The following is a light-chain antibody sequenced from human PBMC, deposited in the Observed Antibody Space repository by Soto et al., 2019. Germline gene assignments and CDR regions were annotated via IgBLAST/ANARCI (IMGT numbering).Light chain of an antibody. CDR1: HTISSL. Sequence: RASHTISSLLAWYQQKPGKAPKLLIYKAYTLKSGVTSRFSGSGPGTEFDLTLSSLHPDYFATYYCEAYNRDSEAVGHGTQVDIK. CDR2: KAY. V-gene: IGKV1-5*03. J-gene: IGKJ1*01. CDR3: EAYNRDSEA.